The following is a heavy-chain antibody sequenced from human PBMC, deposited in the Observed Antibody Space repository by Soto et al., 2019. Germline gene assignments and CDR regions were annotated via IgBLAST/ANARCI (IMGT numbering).Heavy chain of an antibody. CDR3: ARVVTYYYYGMDV. CDR2: IYYSGST. D-gene: IGHD3-10*01. V-gene: IGHV4-59*01. CDR1: GGSISSYY. Sequence: QVQLQESGPGLVKPSETLSLTCTVSGGSISSYYWSWIRQPPGKGLEWIGYIYYSGSTNYNPSLKSRVTISVDTSKNQFSLKLSSVTAADTAVYYCARVVTYYYYGMDVWGQGTTVTVSS. J-gene: IGHJ6*02.